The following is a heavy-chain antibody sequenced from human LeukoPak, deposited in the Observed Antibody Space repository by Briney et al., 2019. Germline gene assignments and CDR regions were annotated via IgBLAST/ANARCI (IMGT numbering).Heavy chain of an antibody. V-gene: IGHV1-46*01. CDR3: ARVLPGCSSTSCYAGLVY. Sequence: ASVKVSCKASGYTFTSYYMHWVRQAPGQGLEWMGIINPSGGSTSYAQKFQGRVTMTRDMSTSTVYMELSSLRSEDTAVYYCARVLPGCSSTSCYAGLVYWGQGTLVTVSS. CDR1: GYTFTSYY. J-gene: IGHJ4*02. CDR2: INPSGGST. D-gene: IGHD2-2*01.